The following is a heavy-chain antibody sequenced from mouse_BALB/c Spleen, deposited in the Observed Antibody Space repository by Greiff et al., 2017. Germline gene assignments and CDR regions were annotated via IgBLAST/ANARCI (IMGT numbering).Heavy chain of an antibody. CDR2: IYPGGGYT. D-gene: IGHD2-2*01. CDR3: AYGYDAYYFDY. CDR1: GYTFTNYW. V-gene: IGHV1-63*02. J-gene: IGHJ2*01. Sequence: VQLQQSGAELVRPGTSVKISCKASGYTFTNYWLGWVKQRPGHGLEWIGDIYPGGGYTNYNEKFKGKATLTADTSSSTAYMQLSSLTSEDSAVYFCAYGYDAYYFDYWGQGTTLTVSS.